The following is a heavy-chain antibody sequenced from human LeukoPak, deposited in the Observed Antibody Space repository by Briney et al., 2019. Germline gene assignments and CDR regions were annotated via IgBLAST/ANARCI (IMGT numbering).Heavy chain of an antibody. D-gene: IGHD2-2*01. CDR3: ARRGRVVVPAAHYYYYYMDV. CDR1: GGSFSGYY. CDR2: INHSGST. Sequence: PSETLSLTCAVYGGSFSGYYWSWIRQPPGKGLEWIGEINHSGSTNYNPTLKSRVTISVDTSKNQFSLKLSSGTAADTAVYYCARRGRVVVPAAHYYYYYMDVWGKGTTVTVSS. J-gene: IGHJ6*03. V-gene: IGHV4-34*01.